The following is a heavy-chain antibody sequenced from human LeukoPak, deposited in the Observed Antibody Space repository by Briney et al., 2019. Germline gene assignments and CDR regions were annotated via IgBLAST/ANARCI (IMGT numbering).Heavy chain of an antibody. CDR2: SSPYNGKT. Sequence: GASVKVSCKASGYTFSNYGISWVRQAPGQGLEWMGWSSPYNGKTNYAHKLQGRVTMTTDTSTSTAYMELRSLRSDDTAMYHCARGLLTFGGVIGGPQALEYFQHWGQGTLVTVSS. CDR3: ARGLLTFGGVIGGPQALEYFQH. V-gene: IGHV1-18*01. J-gene: IGHJ1*01. D-gene: IGHD3-16*02. CDR1: GYTFSNYG.